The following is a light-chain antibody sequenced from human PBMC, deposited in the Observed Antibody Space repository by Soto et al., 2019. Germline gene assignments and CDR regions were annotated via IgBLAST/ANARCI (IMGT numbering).Light chain of an antibody. V-gene: IGKV3-20*01. Sequence: EIVLTQSPGTLSLSPGERATLSCKASQSVSCGYLAWYQHKPGQAPRLLIYDASSRATGIPDRFSGSGSGTDFTLTISRLEPEDFAVYYCQQYGSSPAFGGGTKVEIK. CDR1: QSVSCGY. CDR3: QQYGSSPA. CDR2: DAS. J-gene: IGKJ4*01.